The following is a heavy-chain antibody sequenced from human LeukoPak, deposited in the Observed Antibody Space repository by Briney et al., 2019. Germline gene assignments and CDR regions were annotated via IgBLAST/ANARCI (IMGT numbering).Heavy chain of an antibody. J-gene: IGHJ3*02. CDR3: AKGNPMVRGPKGAFDT. V-gene: IGHV3-23*01. D-gene: IGHD3-10*01. Sequence: PGGSLRLSCAAPGFNFSSYAMSWVRQAPGKGLEWVSAISGSGGSTYYADSVKGRFTSSRDNSKNTLYLQINSLGAEHTALYYCAKGNPMVRGPKGAFDTWGQGTMLSVSS. CDR1: GFNFSSYA. CDR2: ISGSGGST.